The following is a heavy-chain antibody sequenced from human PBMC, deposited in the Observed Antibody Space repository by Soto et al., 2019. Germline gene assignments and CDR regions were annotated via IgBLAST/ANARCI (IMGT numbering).Heavy chain of an antibody. CDR3: DQALDLTGGDGFDI. CDR1: GGSITTGGRY. J-gene: IGHJ3*02. D-gene: IGHD3-9*01. V-gene: IGHV4-31*02. CDR2: IYYSGNT. Sequence: QVRLQEWGPGLVKPSQTLSLKCSVSGGSITTGGRYWSWIRQLPGKGLEWIGDIYYSGNTYYNASLKSRVAISVEAAKTQFSRKLSSLTAADTAVYSCDQALDLTGGDGFDIWVQGRLVTVSS.